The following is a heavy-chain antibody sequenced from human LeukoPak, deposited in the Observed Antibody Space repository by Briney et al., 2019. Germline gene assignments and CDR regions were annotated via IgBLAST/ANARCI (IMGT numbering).Heavy chain of an antibody. Sequence: GRSLRLSCAAPGFTFDDYAMHWVRHAPGKGLEWVSGISWNSGSIGYADSVKGRFTISRDNAKNSLYLQVNSLRAEDMALYYCAKDINDFWSGYLDYWGQGTLVTVSS. D-gene: IGHD3-3*01. V-gene: IGHV3-9*03. CDR1: GFTFDDYA. CDR3: AKDINDFWSGYLDY. J-gene: IGHJ4*02. CDR2: ISWNSGSI.